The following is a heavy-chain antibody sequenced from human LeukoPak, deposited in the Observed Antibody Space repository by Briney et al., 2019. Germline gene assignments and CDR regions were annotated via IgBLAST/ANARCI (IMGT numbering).Heavy chain of an antibody. D-gene: IGHD3-10*01. V-gene: IGHV3-30-3*01. CDR3: ARGVPIDY. CDR2: ISYDGSNK. Sequence: PGGSLGLPCAASGFTFSSYAMHWVRQAPGKGLEWVAVISYDGSNKYYADSVKGRFTISRDNSKNTLYLQMNSLRAEDTAVYYCARGVPIDYWGQGTLVTVSS. CDR1: GFTFSSYA. J-gene: IGHJ4*02.